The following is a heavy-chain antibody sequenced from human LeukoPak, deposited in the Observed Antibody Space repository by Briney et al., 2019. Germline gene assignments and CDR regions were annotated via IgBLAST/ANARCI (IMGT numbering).Heavy chain of an antibody. Sequence: QTGGSLRLSCAASGFTFSGCWMRWVRQAPGKGLVWVSRINSDGSSTSYADSVKGRFTISRDNAKNTLYLQMNSLRAEDTAVYYCAREGYSGYDVAFDYWGQGTLVTVSS. J-gene: IGHJ4*02. CDR2: INSDGSST. CDR1: GFTFSGCW. CDR3: AREGYSGYDVAFDY. V-gene: IGHV3-74*01. D-gene: IGHD5-12*01.